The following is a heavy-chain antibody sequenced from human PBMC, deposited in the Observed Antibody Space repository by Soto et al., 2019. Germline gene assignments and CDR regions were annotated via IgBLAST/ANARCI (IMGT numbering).Heavy chain of an antibody. Sequence: QVQLVQSGAEVKKPEASVKVSCKAPGGTFSTYAISWVRQAPGQGLEWMGGISPMFGTANYAQRFQDRVTITADESTNTVYMELSSLRSEYTAVYFCSSGIQLWLRRINNGYSGWGQGSLVTVSS. V-gene: IGHV1-69*12. D-gene: IGHD5-18*01. CDR3: SSGIQLWLRRINNGYSG. CDR1: GGTFSTYA. J-gene: IGHJ4*02. CDR2: ISPMFGTA.